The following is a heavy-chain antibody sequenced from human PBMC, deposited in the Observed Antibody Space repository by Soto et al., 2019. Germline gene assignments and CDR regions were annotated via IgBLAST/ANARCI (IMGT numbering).Heavy chain of an antibody. CDR2: IYYSGST. CDR1: GGSISSGGYY. V-gene: IGHV4-31*03. Sequence: QVQLQESGPGLVKPSQTLSLTCTVSGGSISSGGYYWSWIRQHPGKGLEWIGYIYYSGSTYYNPSLKSXXTXSXGTSKNQFSLKLSSVTAADTAVYYCARDVGGDYPDYWGQGTLVTVSS. J-gene: IGHJ4*02. D-gene: IGHD4-17*01. CDR3: ARDVGGDYPDY.